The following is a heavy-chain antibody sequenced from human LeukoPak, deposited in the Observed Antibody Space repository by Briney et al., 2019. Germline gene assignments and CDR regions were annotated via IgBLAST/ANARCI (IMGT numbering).Heavy chain of an antibody. CDR2: ITHEGGDA. Sequence: PGGSLRLSCAGSGFTFSAHWMHWVRQGPGKGLVWVARITHEGGDANYADSVKGRFTISRDNANKVLYLEMNSLTADDTGVYYCAGVLTYFDLWGQGTLVTVSS. CDR1: GFTFSAHW. J-gene: IGHJ5*01. V-gene: IGHV3-74*01. CDR3: AGVLTYFDL.